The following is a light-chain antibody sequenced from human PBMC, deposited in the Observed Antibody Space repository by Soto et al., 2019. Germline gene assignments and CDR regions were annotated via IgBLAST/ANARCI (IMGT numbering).Light chain of an antibody. J-gene: IGLJ3*02. CDR2: STS. CDR3: LLSYDGVRSV. V-gene: IGLV7-46*01. CDR1: TGGVTTSHY. Sequence: QAVVTQEPSVTVSPGGTVTLTCGSSTGGVTTSHYPYWFQQKPGQAPRTLIFSTSKKHSWTPARFSGSLLGGKAALTLSGAQPEDEADYYCLLSYDGVRSVFGGGTQLTVL.